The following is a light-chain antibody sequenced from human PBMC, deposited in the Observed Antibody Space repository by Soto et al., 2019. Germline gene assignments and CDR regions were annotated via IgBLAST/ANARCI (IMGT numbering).Light chain of an antibody. J-gene: IGKJ4*01. CDR1: QNVRSN. V-gene: IGKV3D-20*02. Sequence: EIVVTQSPSTLSVSPGERATLSCRASQNVRSNLAWYQQKPGQAPRLLIYGASSRATGIPDRFSGSGSGTDFTLTISSLEPEDFAVYYCQQRSNWPPLTFGGGTKVDFK. CDR3: QQRSNWPPLT. CDR2: GAS.